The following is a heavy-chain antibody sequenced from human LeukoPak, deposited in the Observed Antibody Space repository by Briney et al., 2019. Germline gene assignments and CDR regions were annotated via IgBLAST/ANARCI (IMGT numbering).Heavy chain of an antibody. CDR3: VRVVPPLSPILPNYFDY. D-gene: IGHD2-2*01. Sequence: GGSLRLSCAASGFTFSDYYMNWIRQAPGKGLEWVSSISGGSRTINYADSVKGRFTTSRDNAKNSLFLQVNSLRAEDTAVYYCVRVVPPLSPILPNYFDYWGQGTLVTVSS. CDR1: GFTFSDYY. CDR2: ISGGSRTI. V-gene: IGHV3-11*01. J-gene: IGHJ4*02.